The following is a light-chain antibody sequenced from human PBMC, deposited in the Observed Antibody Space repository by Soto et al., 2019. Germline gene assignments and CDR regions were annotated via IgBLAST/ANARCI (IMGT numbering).Light chain of an antibody. J-gene: IGLJ1*01. V-gene: IGLV2-14*03. CDR3: AAWDDNLNAYV. Sequence: QSALTQPASVSGSPGQSIIISCTGTSSDVGGYNYVSWSQQHPGKAPKLLISEVSNRPSGVSNRFSGSKSGNTASLTISGLQADDEADYYCAAWDDNLNAYVFGSGTKLTVL. CDR2: EVS. CDR1: SSDVGGYNY.